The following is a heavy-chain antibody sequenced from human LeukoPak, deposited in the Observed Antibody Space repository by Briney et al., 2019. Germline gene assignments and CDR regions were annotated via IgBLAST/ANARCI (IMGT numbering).Heavy chain of an antibody. CDR1: GFTFSSYA. V-gene: IGHV3-23*01. Sequence: GGSLRLSCAASGFTFSSYAMSWVRQAPGKGLEWVSAISGSGGSTYHADSVKGRFTISRDNSKNTLYLQMNSLRAEDTAVYYCAKDAVVAATIYYYYYYGMDVWGQGTTVTVSS. CDR3: AKDAVVAATIYYYYYYGMDV. CDR2: ISGSGGST. D-gene: IGHD2-15*01. J-gene: IGHJ6*02.